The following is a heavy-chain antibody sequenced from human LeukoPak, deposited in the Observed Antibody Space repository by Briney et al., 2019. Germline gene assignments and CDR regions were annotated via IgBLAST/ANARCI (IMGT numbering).Heavy chain of an antibody. J-gene: IGHJ4*02. Sequence: SETLSLTCTVSGYSISSGYYWGWIRQPPGKGLEWIGTIYHSGSTYYNPSLKSRVTISVDTSKNQFSLKLTSVTAADTAVYYCAREGGRYCSGGSCYPYYFDYWGQGTLVTVSS. CDR1: GYSISSGYY. CDR2: IYHSGST. V-gene: IGHV4-38-2*02. D-gene: IGHD2-15*01. CDR3: AREGGRYCSGGSCYPYYFDY.